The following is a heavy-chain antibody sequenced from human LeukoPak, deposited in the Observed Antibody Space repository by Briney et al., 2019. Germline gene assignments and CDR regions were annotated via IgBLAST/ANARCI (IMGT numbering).Heavy chain of an antibody. Sequence: SETLSLTCTVSGGSISSYYWSWIRQPPGKGLEWIGRIYTSGSTTYNPSLKSRVTMSVDTSKNQFSLKLSSVTAADTAVYYCASARTTAFMDVWGKGTTVTVSS. J-gene: IGHJ6*04. V-gene: IGHV4-4*07. CDR3: ASARTTAFMDV. CDR1: GGSISSYY. CDR2: IYTSGST. D-gene: IGHD2-2*01.